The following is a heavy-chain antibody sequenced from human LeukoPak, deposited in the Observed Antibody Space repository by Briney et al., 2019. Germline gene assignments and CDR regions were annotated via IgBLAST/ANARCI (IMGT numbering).Heavy chain of an antibody. Sequence: PGGSLRLSCAASGFTFISSWMTWVRQAPGKGLEWVGRIRSTPDGGATDYAAPVKGRFTISRDDSKNTLHLQMSSLRTEDTAVYYCATDLHFGYCTATSCANYWGQGTLVTVSS. CDR3: ATDLHFGYCTATSCANY. CDR2: IRSTPDGGAT. V-gene: IGHV3-15*01. D-gene: IGHD2-2*03. J-gene: IGHJ4*02. CDR1: GFTFISSW.